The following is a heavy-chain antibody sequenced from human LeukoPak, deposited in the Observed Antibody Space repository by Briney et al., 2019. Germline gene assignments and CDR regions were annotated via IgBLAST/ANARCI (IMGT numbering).Heavy chain of an antibody. CDR3: AKIGEFPYYYYGMDV. CDR1: GFTFSSYW. J-gene: IGHJ6*02. V-gene: IGHV3-74*01. D-gene: IGHD3-10*01. CDR2: INSDGSST. Sequence: GGSLRLSCAASGFTFSSYWMHWVRQAPGKGLVWVSRINSDGSSTSYADSVKGRFIISRDNAKNTLYLQMNSLRAEDTAVYYCAKIGEFPYYYYGMDVWGQGTTVTVSS.